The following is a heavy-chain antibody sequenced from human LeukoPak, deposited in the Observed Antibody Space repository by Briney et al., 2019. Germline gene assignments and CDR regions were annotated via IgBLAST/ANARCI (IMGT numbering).Heavy chain of an antibody. CDR2: IYYSGST. J-gene: IGHJ4*02. CDR1: GGSISSSSYD. V-gene: IGHV4-39*01. CDR3: ARPGNLGPRYNSVY. D-gene: IGHD3-16*02. Sequence: PSETLSLTCTVSGGSISSSSYDWGWIGQAPGKGLEWIGSIYYSGSTYYNPSLKSRVTISVDTSKNQFSLKLSSVTPADTAVNYCARPGNLGPRYNSVYWGQGTLVTVSS.